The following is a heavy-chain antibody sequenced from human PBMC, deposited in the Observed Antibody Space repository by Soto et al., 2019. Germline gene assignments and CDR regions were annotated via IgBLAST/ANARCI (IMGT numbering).Heavy chain of an antibody. CDR1: GFSFSDHG. Sequence: QVQLVESGGGVVQPGSSLRLSCAASGFSFSDHGMHWFRQAPGKGLEWVAIIYSDGRNKYYADSVKGRFTISRDDSKNTLALQMNSLRGEDTAVYYCARGSCQQLGDYWGQGTLVTVSS. D-gene: IGHD6-13*01. V-gene: IGHV3-33*01. CDR3: ARGSCQQLGDY. J-gene: IGHJ4*02. CDR2: IYSDGRNK.